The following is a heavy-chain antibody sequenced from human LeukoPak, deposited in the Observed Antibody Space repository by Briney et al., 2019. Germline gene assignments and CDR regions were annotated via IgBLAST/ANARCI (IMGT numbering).Heavy chain of an antibody. Sequence: SETLSLTCTVSGDFISHYYWNWIRQPAGKGLEWIGRIYATGSTDYNPSLKSRVTVSLDTSKNQFSLKLTSVTAAGKVVYYCGRDPAPFLQWFYFDYWGQGALVTVSS. CDR2: IYATGST. V-gene: IGHV4-4*07. D-gene: IGHD3-3*02. CDR1: GDFISHYY. CDR3: GRDPAPFLQWFYFDY. J-gene: IGHJ4*02.